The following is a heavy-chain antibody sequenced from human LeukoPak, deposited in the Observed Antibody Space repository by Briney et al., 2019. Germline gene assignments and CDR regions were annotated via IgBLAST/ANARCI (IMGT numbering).Heavy chain of an antibody. J-gene: IGHJ5*02. CDR1: GYTFTRHY. CDR3: ARGPFRTTGRDWFDP. D-gene: IGHD1-7*01. CDR2: INPSGGST. V-gene: IGHV1-46*01. Sequence: ASVKVSRKASGYTFTRHYIQWVRQAPGQGLEWMGIINPSGGSTSYAQKFQGRVTLTRDTSTSTVYMELSSLRSEDTAVYYCARGPFRTTGRDWFDPWGQGTLVTVSS.